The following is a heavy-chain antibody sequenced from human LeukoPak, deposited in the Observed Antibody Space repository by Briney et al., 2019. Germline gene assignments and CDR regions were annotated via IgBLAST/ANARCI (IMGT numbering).Heavy chain of an antibody. D-gene: IGHD4-23*01. Sequence: ASVKVSCKASGGTFSSYAISWVRQALGQGLEWMGGIIPIFGTANYAQKFQGRVAITADESTSTAYMELSSLRSEDAAVYYCASSVGQQGLLWYYGMDVWGQGTTVTVSS. CDR2: IIPIFGTA. CDR1: GGTFSSYA. V-gene: IGHV1-69*01. J-gene: IGHJ6*02. CDR3: ASSVGQQGLLWYYGMDV.